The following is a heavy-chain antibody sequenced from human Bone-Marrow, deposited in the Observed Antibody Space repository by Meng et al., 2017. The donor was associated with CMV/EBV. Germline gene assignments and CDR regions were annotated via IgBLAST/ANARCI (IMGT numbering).Heavy chain of an antibody. J-gene: IGHJ4*02. CDR3: ARLDGNYVWGSYRYPYYFDY. CDR1: GYSFTSYW. CDR2: IYPGDSDT. V-gene: IGHV5-51*01. D-gene: IGHD3-16*02. Sequence: SCKGSGYSFTSYWIGWVRQMPGKGLEWMGIIYPGDSDTRYSPSFQGQVTISADKSISTAYLQWSSLKASDTAMYYCARLDGNYVWGSYRYPYYFDYWGQGTLVTVSS.